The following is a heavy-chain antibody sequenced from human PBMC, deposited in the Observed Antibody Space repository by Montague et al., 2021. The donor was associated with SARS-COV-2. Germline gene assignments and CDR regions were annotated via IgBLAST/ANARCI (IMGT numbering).Heavy chain of an antibody. CDR2: IDWDDDK. D-gene: IGHD3-9*01. CDR3: ARSYYDILTNYYDAFDI. V-gene: IGHV2-70*04. Sequence: PALVKPTQTLTLTCTLSGFSLSTSGMRASWIRQPPGKALEWLARIDWDDDKFYSTSLKTRLTISKDTSKNQVVLTMTNMDPVDTATYHCARSYYDILTNYYDAFDIWGQGTMVTVSS. J-gene: IGHJ3*02. CDR1: GFSLSTSGMR.